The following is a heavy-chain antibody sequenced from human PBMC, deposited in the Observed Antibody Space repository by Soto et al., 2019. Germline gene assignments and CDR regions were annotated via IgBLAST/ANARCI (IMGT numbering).Heavy chain of an antibody. D-gene: IGHD3-16*02. CDR1: VFSIQTSYF. CDR3: ARGRSFRLVGVPLDS. V-gene: IGHV4-38-2*01. J-gene: IGHJ4*02. Sequence: PSETLSLTCGVSVFSIQTSYFWGCIRQPPGKGLEWIGLISHSGRAISHPSFASRATISLDTTNNAFSLTLKSATAADTAVYYCARGRSFRLVGVPLDSWGQGTLVTVSS. CDR2: ISHSGRA.